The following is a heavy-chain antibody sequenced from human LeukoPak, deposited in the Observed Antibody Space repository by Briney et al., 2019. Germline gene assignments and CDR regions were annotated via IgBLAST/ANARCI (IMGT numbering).Heavy chain of an antibody. CDR2: IYWDDDK. CDR3: AHYDYGDSPTVDYFDY. D-gene: IGHD4-17*01. J-gene: IGHJ4*02. V-gene: IGHV2-5*02. CDR1: GFSLSTSGVG. Sequence: SCPTLVKPTQTPTLTCTFSGFSLSTSGVGVAWIRQPPGKALEWLALIYWDDDKRYSPSLRSRITITKDTSKNQVVLTMTNMDPVDTATYYCAHYDYGDSPTVDYFDYWGQGTLVTVSS.